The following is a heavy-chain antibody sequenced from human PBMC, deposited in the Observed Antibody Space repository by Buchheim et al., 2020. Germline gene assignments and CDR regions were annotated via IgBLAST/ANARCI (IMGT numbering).Heavy chain of an antibody. D-gene: IGHD2-2*02. CDR3: ARHIPPQLVHGALDV. V-gene: IGHV4-39*01. CDR2: IHHTGSA. CDR1: GGSLRINTYY. Sequence: QVQLRESGPGLVKPSETLSLTCTVSGGSLRINTYYWGWVRQPPGKGLEWIGSIHHTGSAYYSPSLKSRVTTSVDTSKNHFSLKLSSVTAADTAVYYCARHIPPQLVHGALDVWGQGTT. J-gene: IGHJ6*02.